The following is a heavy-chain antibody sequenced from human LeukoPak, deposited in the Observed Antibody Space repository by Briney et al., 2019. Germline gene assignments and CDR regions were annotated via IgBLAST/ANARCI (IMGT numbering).Heavy chain of an antibody. J-gene: IGHJ4*02. D-gene: IGHD3-3*01. V-gene: IGHV3-74*01. CDR1: GFTFSAKW. CDR2: INTDGSST. CDR3: VKSGVDY. Sequence: GGSLRLSCAASGFTFSAKWMHWVRQAPGKGLVWVSRINTDGSSTNYADSVKGRFTISSDNAKNTVYLQMNSLRAEDTAVYYCVKSGVDYWGQGTLVTVSS.